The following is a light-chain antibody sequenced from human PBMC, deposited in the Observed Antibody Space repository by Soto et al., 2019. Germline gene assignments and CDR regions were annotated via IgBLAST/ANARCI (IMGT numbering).Light chain of an antibody. CDR2: DVS. Sequence: QSALTQPASVSGSPGQSITISCTGTSSDVGDYNYFSWYQQHPGKAPKLMIYDVSNRPSGVSNRFSGSKSGNTASLTISGLQAEDEADYYCSSYTSTTIPLFGTGTKLTVL. V-gene: IGLV2-14*03. CDR3: SSYTSTTIPL. J-gene: IGLJ1*01. CDR1: SSDVGDYNY.